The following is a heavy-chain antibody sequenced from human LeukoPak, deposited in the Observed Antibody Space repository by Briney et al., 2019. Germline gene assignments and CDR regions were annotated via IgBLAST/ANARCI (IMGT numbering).Heavy chain of an antibody. V-gene: IGHV3-30*18. CDR3: AKDGRRVGVNGWVY. CDR2: LSYGESNK. D-gene: IGHD1-26*01. J-gene: IGHJ4*02. CDR1: GFTFSSYG. Sequence: PGGSLRLSCAASGFTFSSYGMHWGRQGPGEGLGWGAVLSYGESNKYYADSVKGRFTISRDNSKNTLYLQMNSLRAEDTAVYYCAKDGRRVGVNGWVYWGQGTLVAVSS.